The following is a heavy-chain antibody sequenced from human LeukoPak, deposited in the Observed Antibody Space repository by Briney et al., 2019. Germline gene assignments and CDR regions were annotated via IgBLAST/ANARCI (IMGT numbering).Heavy chain of an antibody. CDR3: ARHGELGNWFDP. V-gene: IGHV5-51*01. CDR1: GYTFTSYW. CDR2: IYPADSDT. Sequence: GESLKISCKGAGYTFTSYWIGWVRQMPGKGLEWMGIIYPADSDTRYSPSFQGQVTISVDKSTSTAYLQWRSLKASDTAMYYCARHGELGNWFDPWGQGTLVTVSS. J-gene: IGHJ5*02. D-gene: IGHD3-16*01.